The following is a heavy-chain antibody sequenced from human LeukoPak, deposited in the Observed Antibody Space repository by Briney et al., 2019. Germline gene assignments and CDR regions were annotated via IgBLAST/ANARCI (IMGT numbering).Heavy chain of an antibody. J-gene: IGHJ5*02. CDR1: GGSISSGDYY. Sequence: SETPSLTCTVSGGSISSGDYYWSWIRQPPGKGLEWIGYIYYSGSTYYNPSLKSRVTISVDTSKNQFSLKLSSVTAADTAVYYCARDLVGANWFDPWGQGTLVTVSS. CDR3: ARDLVGANWFDP. D-gene: IGHD3-10*01. V-gene: IGHV4-30-4*01. CDR2: IYYSGST.